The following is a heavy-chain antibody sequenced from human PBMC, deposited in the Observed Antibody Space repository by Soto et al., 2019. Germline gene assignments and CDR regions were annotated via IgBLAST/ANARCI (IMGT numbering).Heavy chain of an antibody. CDR1: GFTFSSYG. D-gene: IGHD6-25*01. CDR3: AKDRRPTSYYRMDV. V-gene: IGHV3-30*18. J-gene: IGHJ6*02. CDR2: ISYDGSNK. Sequence: QVQLVESGGGVVQPGRSLRLSCAASGFTFSSYGMHWVRQAPGKGLEWVAVISYDGSNKYYADSVKGRFTISKYNSKNTLYLQSNSLRTAETGVYYSAKDRRPTSYYRMDVWGQGTT.